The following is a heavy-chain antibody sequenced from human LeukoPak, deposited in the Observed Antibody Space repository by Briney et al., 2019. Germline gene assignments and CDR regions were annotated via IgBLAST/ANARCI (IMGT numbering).Heavy chain of an antibody. CDR3: ARERQDTVIHSGAFDI. D-gene: IGHD2-21*02. CDR2: IASDGSHT. J-gene: IGHJ3*02. CDR1: GFTSSNYF. Sequence: GRSLRLSCAASGFTSSNYFMHWVRQAPGKGLECVADIASDGSHTFYVESVKGRFTISRDNSKNTLYLQMNSLGPEDTAVYFCARERQDTVIHSGAFDIWGQGTMVTVSS. V-gene: IGHV3-30-3*01.